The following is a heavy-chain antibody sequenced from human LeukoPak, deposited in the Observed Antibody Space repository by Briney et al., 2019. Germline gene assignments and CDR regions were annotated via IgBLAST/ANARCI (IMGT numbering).Heavy chain of an antibody. D-gene: IGHD3-10*01. CDR2: IIPMFGTT. J-gene: IGHJ6*03. Sequence: RASVKVSCKASGGTFSRDAICWVRQAPGQGLEWMGEIIPMFGTTNYAQKFQGRVTITADESTGTAYMELSSLRSEDTAVYYCARASEVTMVRGVMDQDAAYYYMDVWGKGTTVTISS. CDR1: GGTFSRDA. V-gene: IGHV1-69*13. CDR3: ARASEVTMVRGVMDQDAAYYYMDV.